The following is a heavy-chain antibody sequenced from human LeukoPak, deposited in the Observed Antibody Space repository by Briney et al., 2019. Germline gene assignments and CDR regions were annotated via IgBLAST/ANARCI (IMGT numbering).Heavy chain of an antibody. V-gene: IGHV4-34*01. CDR1: GGPFSGYY. CDR3: ARGPSIAAAGRSSGYYFDY. J-gene: IGHJ4*02. D-gene: IGHD6-13*01. CDR2: INHSGST. Sequence: PSETLSLTCAVYGGPFSGYYWSWIRQPPGKGLEWIGEINHSGSTNYNPSLKSRVTISVDTSKNQFSLKLSSVTAADTAVYYRARGPSIAAAGRSSGYYFDYWGQGTLVTVSS.